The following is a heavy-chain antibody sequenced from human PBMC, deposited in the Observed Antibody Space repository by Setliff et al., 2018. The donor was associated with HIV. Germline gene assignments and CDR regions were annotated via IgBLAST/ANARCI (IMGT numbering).Heavy chain of an antibody. Sequence: SGPTLVNPTQTLTLTCTFSGFSLSTGGVGVGWIRQPPGKALEWLALIYWNDDKRYSPSLKSRLTITKDTSKNQVVLTMTNMDPVDTATYYCAHRLSYYDTSGYYSYYFDYWGQGTLVTVSS. V-gene: IGHV2-5*01. CDR3: AHRLSYYDTSGYYSYYFDY. J-gene: IGHJ4*02. CDR1: GFSLSTGGVG. CDR2: IYWNDDK. D-gene: IGHD3-22*01.